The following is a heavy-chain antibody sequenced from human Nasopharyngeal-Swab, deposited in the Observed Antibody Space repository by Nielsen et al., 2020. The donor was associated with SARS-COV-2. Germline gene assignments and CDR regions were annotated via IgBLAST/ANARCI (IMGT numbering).Heavy chain of an antibody. Sequence: GESLKISCAVSGFTFSSYAMSWVRQAPGKGLEWVSAISGSGGSTYYADSVKGRFTISRDNSKNTLYLQMNSLRAEDTAVYYCAKVRGVIPVDVWGQGTTVTVSS. J-gene: IGHJ6*02. V-gene: IGHV3-23*01. CDR2: ISGSGGST. D-gene: IGHD3-10*01. CDR1: GFTFSSYA. CDR3: AKVRGVIPVDV.